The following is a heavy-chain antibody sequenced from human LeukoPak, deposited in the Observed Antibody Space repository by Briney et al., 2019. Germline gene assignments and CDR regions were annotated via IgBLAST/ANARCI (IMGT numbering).Heavy chain of an antibody. Sequence: ASVKVSCKASGYTFSDYCMHWVRQAPGLGLEWMGWINPNSGDTHYARKFQGRVTLTRDTSISTAYMELSRLTSDDTALYYCAKVGAGTCCHFEYWGQGTLVTVSS. V-gene: IGHV1-2*02. CDR2: INPNSGDT. CDR3: AKVGAGTCCHFEY. J-gene: IGHJ4*02. D-gene: IGHD2-15*01. CDR1: GYTFSDYC.